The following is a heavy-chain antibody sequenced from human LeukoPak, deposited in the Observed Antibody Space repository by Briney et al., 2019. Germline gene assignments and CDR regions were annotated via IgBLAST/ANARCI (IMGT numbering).Heavy chain of an antibody. CDR3: ARLRTGEYFDL. V-gene: IGHV3-30*03. Sequence: GGSLRLSCAASGFTFSSYGMHWVRQAPGKGLEWVAVISYDGSNKYYADSVKGRFTISRDNSKNTLYLQMNSLRAEDTAVYYCARLRTGEYFDLWGRGTLVTVSS. CDR2: ISYDGSNK. D-gene: IGHD1-14*01. J-gene: IGHJ2*01. CDR1: GFTFSSYG.